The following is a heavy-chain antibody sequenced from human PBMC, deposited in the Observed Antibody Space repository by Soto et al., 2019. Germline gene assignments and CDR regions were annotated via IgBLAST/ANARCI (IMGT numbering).Heavy chain of an antibody. Sequence: ASVKVSCKASGYTFTSYGISWVRQAPGQGLEWMGWISAYNGNTNYAQKLQGRVTMTTDTSTSTAYMELRSLRSDDTAVYYCARRSLPGIAHSYGMDVWGQGTTVTVSS. CDR1: GYTFTSYG. D-gene: IGHD6-13*01. CDR2: ISAYNGNT. V-gene: IGHV1-18*01. J-gene: IGHJ6*02. CDR3: ARRSLPGIAHSYGMDV.